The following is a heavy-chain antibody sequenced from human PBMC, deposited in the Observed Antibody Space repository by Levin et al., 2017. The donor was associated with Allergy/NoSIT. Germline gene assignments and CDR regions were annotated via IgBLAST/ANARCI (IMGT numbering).Heavy chain of an antibody. J-gene: IGHJ6*02. Sequence: SQTLSLPCAVYGGSFRGSYWSWIRQPPGKGLEWIGEINHSGSTNYNPSLKSRVTISVDTSKNQFSLKLSSVTAADTAVYYCARRQYYDFWSGYYENYYYYGMDVWGQGTTVTVSS. D-gene: IGHD3-3*01. CDR3: ARRQYYDFWSGYYENYYYYGMDV. V-gene: IGHV4-34*01. CDR1: GGSFRGSY. CDR2: INHSGST.